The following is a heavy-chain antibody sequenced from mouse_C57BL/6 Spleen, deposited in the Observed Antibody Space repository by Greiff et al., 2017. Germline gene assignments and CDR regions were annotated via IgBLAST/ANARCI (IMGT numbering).Heavy chain of an antibody. CDR3: ARMVTRGRSPMDY. CDR2: IDPSDSYT. D-gene: IGHD2-2*01. Sequence: QVQLQQPGAELVMPGASVKLSCKASGYTFTSYWMHWVKQRPGQGLEWIGEIDPSDSYTNYNQKFKGKSTWTVDKSSSTAYMQLSSLTSEDSAVYYCARMVTRGRSPMDYWGQGTSVTVSS. V-gene: IGHV1-69*01. J-gene: IGHJ4*01. CDR1: GYTFTSYW.